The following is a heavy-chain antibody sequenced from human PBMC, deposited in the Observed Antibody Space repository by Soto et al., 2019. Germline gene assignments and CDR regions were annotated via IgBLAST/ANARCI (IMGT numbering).Heavy chain of an antibody. V-gene: IGHV1-18*01. D-gene: IGHD3-9*01. Sequence: QVHLEQSGAEVKKPGDSVKVSCKASGYTFTHFYITWVRQAPGQGLEWMGAISPHNFNTNFAQKFQGRVTLTTDTSTNSAYMELRSLTSDDTAVYYCARDEGGYDILTGYYKAHHFDYWCHGVLVTVSS. CDR3: ARDEGGYDILTGYYKAHHFDY. J-gene: IGHJ4*01. CDR2: ISPHNFNT. CDR1: GYTFTHFY.